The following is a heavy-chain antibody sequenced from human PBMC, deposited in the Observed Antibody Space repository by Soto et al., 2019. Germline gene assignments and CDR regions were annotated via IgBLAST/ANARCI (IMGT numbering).Heavy chain of an antibody. CDR3: ARGSWAVRFDQ. J-gene: IGHJ4*02. CDR2: INHSGST. V-gene: IGHV4-34*02. CDR1: GGSFSGYY. Sequence: QVHLQQWGAGLLKPSETLSLTCAVYGGSFYGGSFSGYYWSWIRQPPGKGLEWIGEINHSGSTNYNPSLKSRVIISIDTSKNQFSLKLSSVTAADTAIYYCARGSWAVRFDQWGQGTLVAISS. D-gene: IGHD2-8*01.